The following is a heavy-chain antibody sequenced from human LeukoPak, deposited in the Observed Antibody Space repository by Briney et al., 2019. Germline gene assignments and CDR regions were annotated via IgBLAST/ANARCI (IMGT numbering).Heavy chain of an antibody. D-gene: IGHD3-9*01. CDR1: GYTFTSYG. CDR3: ARDRRILTGPDY. CDR2: ISAYNGNT. V-gene: IGHV1-18*04. Sequence: RVASVKVSCKASGYTFTSYGISWVRQAPGQGLEWVGWISAYNGNTNYAQKLQGRVTMTTDTSTSTAYMELRSLRSDDTAVYYCARDRRILTGPDYWGQGTLVTVSS. J-gene: IGHJ4*02.